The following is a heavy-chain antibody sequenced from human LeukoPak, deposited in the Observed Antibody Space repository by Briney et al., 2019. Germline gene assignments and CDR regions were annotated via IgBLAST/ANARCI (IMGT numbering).Heavy chain of an antibody. Sequence: ASVRVSCKASGYTFTSYGISWVRQAPGQGLEWMGWISAYNGNTNYAQKLQGRVTMTTDTSTSTAYMELRSLRSDDTAVYYCARDQGGEYSRSPPDYWGQGTLVTVSS. V-gene: IGHV1-18*01. J-gene: IGHJ4*02. CDR1: GYTFTSYG. CDR2: ISAYNGNT. CDR3: ARDQGGEYSRSPPDY. D-gene: IGHD6-6*01.